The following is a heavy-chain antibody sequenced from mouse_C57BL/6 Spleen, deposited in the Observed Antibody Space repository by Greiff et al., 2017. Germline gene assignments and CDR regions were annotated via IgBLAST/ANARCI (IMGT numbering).Heavy chain of an antibody. CDR2: SRNKANDYTT. V-gene: IGHV7-1*01. J-gene: IGHJ2*01. Sequence: EVKLVESGGGLVQSGRSLRLSCATSGFTFSDFYMEWVRQAPGKGLEWIAASRNKANDYTTEYSASVKGRFIVSRDTSQSILYLQLNALRAEDTAMYYCARDAGGIDDWGQGTTLTVSS. CDR1: GFTFSDFY. CDR3: ARDAGGIDD.